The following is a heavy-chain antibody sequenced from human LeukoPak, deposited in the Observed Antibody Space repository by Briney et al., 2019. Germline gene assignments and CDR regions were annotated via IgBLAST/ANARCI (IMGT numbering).Heavy chain of an antibody. V-gene: IGHV1-2*02. CDR2: INPNSGGT. Sequence: ASVKVSCKASGYIFTGYYMHWVRQAPGQGLEWMGWINPNSGGTNYVQKFQGRVAMTRDTSISTAYMEVSRLSSDDTAVYYCARGEQLWPRDWGQGTLVSVSS. CDR3: ARGEQLWPRD. J-gene: IGHJ4*02. CDR1: GYIFTGYY. D-gene: IGHD5-18*01.